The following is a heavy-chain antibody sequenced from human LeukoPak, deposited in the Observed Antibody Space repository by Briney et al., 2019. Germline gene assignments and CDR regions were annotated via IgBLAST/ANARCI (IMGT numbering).Heavy chain of an antibody. J-gene: IGHJ6*02. Sequence: GGSLRLSCAASGFTFSSYGMHWVRQAPGKGLEWVAVISYDGSNKYYADSGKGRFTISRDNSKNTLYLQMNSLRAEDTAVYYCAKDLVPSSGSYYNYYYYYGMDVWGQGTTVTVSS. CDR1: GFTFSSYG. D-gene: IGHD3-10*01. CDR2: ISYDGSNK. CDR3: AKDLVPSSGSYYNYYYYYGMDV. V-gene: IGHV3-30*18.